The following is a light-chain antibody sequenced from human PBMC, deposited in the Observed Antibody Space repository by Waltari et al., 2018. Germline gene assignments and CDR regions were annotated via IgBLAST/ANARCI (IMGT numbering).Light chain of an antibody. CDR1: QSISTY. CDR2: AAS. J-gene: IGKJ4*01. Sequence: DIQMTQSPSSLSASVGDSVTITCRTSQSISTYLNWYQHKPGKAPTLLIYAASSLQSGVPSRFSGSVSGTEFTLTISSLQPEDSATYYCQQSYSVPLTFGGGTKVEI. CDR3: QQSYSVPLT. V-gene: IGKV1-39*01.